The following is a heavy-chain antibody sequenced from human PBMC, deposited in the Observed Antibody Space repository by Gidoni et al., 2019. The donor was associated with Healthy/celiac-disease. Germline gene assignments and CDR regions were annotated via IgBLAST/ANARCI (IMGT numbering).Heavy chain of an antibody. CDR1: GGTFSSYT. Sequence: QVQLVQSGAEVKKPGSSVKVSCKASGGTFSSYTSSWVRQAPGQGLERMGRIIPILGIANYAQKFQGRVTITADKSTSTAYMELSSLRSEDTAVYYCARVGVGAWDFDYWGQGTLVTVSS. V-gene: IGHV1-69*02. J-gene: IGHJ4*02. D-gene: IGHD1-26*01. CDR3: ARVGVGAWDFDY. CDR2: IIPILGIA.